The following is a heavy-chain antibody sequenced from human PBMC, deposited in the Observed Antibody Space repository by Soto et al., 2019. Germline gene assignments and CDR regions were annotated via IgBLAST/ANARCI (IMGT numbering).Heavy chain of an antibody. CDR2: ISYDGSNK. D-gene: IGHD3-22*01. V-gene: IGHV3-30-3*01. CDR1: GFTFSSYA. Sequence: QVQLVESGGGVVQPGRSLRLSCAASGFTFSSYAMHWVRQAPGKGLEWVAVISYDGSNKYYADSVKGRFTISRDKSKNTLYLQMNSLRAEDTAVYYCARVATYYYESSGYYYDYWGQGTLVTVSS. CDR3: ARVATYYYESSGYYYDY. J-gene: IGHJ4*02.